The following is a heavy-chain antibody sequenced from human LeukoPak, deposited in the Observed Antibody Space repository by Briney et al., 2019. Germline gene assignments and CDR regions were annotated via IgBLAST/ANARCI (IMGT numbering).Heavy chain of an antibody. D-gene: IGHD3-3*01. CDR3: AREITIFGVVTNYYMDV. Sequence: GGSLRLSCAASGFTFSSYWMSWVRQAAGEGLEWVANIKKEGSEICYVDSVKGRFTTSRDNAKNSPYLQMNSLRAEDTAVYYCAREITIFGVVTNYYMDVWGKGTTVTVSS. V-gene: IGHV3-7*01. CDR1: GFTFSSYW. CDR2: IKKEGSEI. J-gene: IGHJ6*03.